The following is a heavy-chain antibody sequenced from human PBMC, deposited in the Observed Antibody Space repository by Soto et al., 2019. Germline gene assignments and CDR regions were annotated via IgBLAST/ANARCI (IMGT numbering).Heavy chain of an antibody. V-gene: IGHV3-74*01. J-gene: IGHJ4*02. Sequence: EVQLVESGGGLVQPGGSLRLSCAASGFTFSSCWMHWVRQAPGKGLAWVSRINSDGSTTSYTDSVKGRFTISRDNAKNTLYLQMNSLRAEDTAVYYCARVGYGSGSYHFDYWGQGTLVTVSS. D-gene: IGHD3-10*01. CDR2: INSDGSTT. CDR3: ARVGYGSGSYHFDY. CDR1: GFTFSSCW.